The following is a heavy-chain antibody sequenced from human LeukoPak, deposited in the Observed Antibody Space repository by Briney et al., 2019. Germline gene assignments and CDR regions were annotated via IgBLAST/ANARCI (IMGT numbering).Heavy chain of an antibody. CDR2: IYYSGST. Sequence: SQTLSLTCTVSGGSISSSSYYWGWIRQPPGKGLEWIGSIYYSGSTYYNPSLKSRVTISVDTSKNQFSLKLSSVTAADTAVYYCARQAWLLDYWGQGTLVTVAS. CDR3: ARQAWLLDY. CDR1: GGSISSSSYY. J-gene: IGHJ4*02. D-gene: IGHD5-12*01. V-gene: IGHV4-39*01.